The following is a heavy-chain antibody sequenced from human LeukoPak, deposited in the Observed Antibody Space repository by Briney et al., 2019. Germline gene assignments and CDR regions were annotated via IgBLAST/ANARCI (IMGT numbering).Heavy chain of an antibody. D-gene: IGHD3-10*01. Sequence: GGSLRLSCAASGFTFSTYGMAWVRQAPGKGLEWVSSISVDGGEAHCADSVKGNFTISRDNSKSSVFMQMNGMRAEDTAVYYCARANMVRGVGLFFDRNWFDPWGQGTLVTVSS. CDR1: GFTFSTYG. CDR3: ARANMVRGVGLFFDRNWFDP. J-gene: IGHJ5*02. V-gene: IGHV3-23*01. CDR2: ISVDGGEA.